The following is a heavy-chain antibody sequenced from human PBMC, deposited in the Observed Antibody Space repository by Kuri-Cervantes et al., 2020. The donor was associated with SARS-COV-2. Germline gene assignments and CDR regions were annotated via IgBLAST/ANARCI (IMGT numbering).Heavy chain of an antibody. J-gene: IGHJ4*02. CDR1: GFTFSSYA. Sequence: GESLKISCAASGFTFSSYAMSWVRQAPGKGLEWVALIWYDESNKYYADSVKGRFTISRDNSKNTLYLQMNSLRAEDTAVYYCARAMVQGALDYWGQGTLVTVSS. D-gene: IGHD3-10*01. CDR2: IWYDESNK. V-gene: IGHV3-33*08. CDR3: ARAMVQGALDY.